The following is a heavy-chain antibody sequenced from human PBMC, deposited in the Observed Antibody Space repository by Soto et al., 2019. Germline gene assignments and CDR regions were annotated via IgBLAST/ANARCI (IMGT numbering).Heavy chain of an antibody. CDR3: ARAPPTMASAGRQDY. D-gene: IGHD6-13*01. CDR2: ISAYNGNT. V-gene: IGHV1-18*01. J-gene: IGHJ4*02. Sequence: QVQLVQSGAEVKKPGASVKVSCKASGYTFTSYGISWVRQAPGQGLEWMGWISAYNGNTNYAQKLQGRVTMTTDTTTSTAYMELRSMRSDDTAVYYCARAPPTMASAGRQDYWGQGTLVTVSS. CDR1: GYTFTSYG.